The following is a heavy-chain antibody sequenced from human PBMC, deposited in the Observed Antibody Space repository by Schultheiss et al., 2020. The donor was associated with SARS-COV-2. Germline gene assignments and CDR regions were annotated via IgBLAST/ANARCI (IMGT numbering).Heavy chain of an antibody. D-gene: IGHD3-22*01. Sequence: SETLSLTCTVSGGSVSSGSYYWTWIRQPPGKGLEWIGYIYYSGSTNYNPSLKSRVTISVDTSKNQFSLKLSSVTAADTAVYYCAREKYYYDSSGYRFDYWGQGTLVTVSS. CDR3: AREKYYYDSSGYRFDY. J-gene: IGHJ4*02. V-gene: IGHV4-61*01. CDR2: IYYSGST. CDR1: GGSVSSGSYY.